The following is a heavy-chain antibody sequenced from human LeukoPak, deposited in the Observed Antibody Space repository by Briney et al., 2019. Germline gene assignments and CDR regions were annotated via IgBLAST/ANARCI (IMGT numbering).Heavy chain of an antibody. V-gene: IGHV1-18*01. CDR1: GYTFTSYG. CDR2: ISAYNGNT. Sequence: ASVKVSCKXSGYTFTSYGISWVRQAPGQGLEWMGWISAYNGNTNYAQKLQGRVTMTTDTSTSTVYMELRSLRSDDTAVYYCARDFYYDSSGYYSRRKFDYWGQGTLVTVSS. CDR3: ARDFYYDSSGYYSRRKFDY. J-gene: IGHJ4*02. D-gene: IGHD3-22*01.